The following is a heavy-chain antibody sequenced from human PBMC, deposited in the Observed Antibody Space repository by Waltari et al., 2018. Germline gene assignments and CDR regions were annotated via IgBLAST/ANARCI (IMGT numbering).Heavy chain of an antibody. J-gene: IGHJ6*02. D-gene: IGHD5-18*01. CDR2: IYYSGST. Sequence: QVQLQESGPGLVKPSETLSLTCTVSGGSISSYYWSWIRQPPGKGLEWIGYIYYSGSTNYNPSLESRVTRSVDTSKNPFSLTLSSVTAADTAVYYCARKAQWIQLWDYYYYGMDVWGQGTTVTVSS. V-gene: IGHV4-59*01. CDR3: ARKAQWIQLWDYYYYGMDV. CDR1: GGSISSYY.